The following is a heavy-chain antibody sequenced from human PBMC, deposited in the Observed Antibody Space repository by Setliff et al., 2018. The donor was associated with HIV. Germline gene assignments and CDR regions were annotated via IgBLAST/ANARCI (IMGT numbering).Heavy chain of an antibody. Sequence: ASVKVSCKASGYTFTSYGISWVRQAPGQGLEWMGWISAYSGNTNYAQKFQGRVTMTTDTSTSTAYMELRSLRSDDTAVYHCARDHYDILTGYYRDYYYMDVWGKGTTVTVSS. V-gene: IGHV1-18*01. CDR3: ARDHYDILTGYYRDYYYMDV. CDR2: ISAYSGNT. CDR1: GYTFTSYG. D-gene: IGHD3-9*01. J-gene: IGHJ6*03.